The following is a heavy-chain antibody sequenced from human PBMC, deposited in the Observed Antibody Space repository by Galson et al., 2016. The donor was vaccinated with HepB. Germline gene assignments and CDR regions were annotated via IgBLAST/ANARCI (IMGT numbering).Heavy chain of an antibody. CDR2: IFPSDSET. CDR1: GYTFTDYW. J-gene: IGHJ4*02. Sequence: AEVKKPGESLKISCKASGYTFTDYWIGWVRQMPGKGLEWIGIIFPSDSETRYRPSIQGQVTISADKSVSTAYLQWSSLKVSDTAMYYCARPPLVGAADPFDFWGQGTLVTVSS. CDR3: ARPPLVGAADPFDF. D-gene: IGHD2-15*01. V-gene: IGHV5-51*01.